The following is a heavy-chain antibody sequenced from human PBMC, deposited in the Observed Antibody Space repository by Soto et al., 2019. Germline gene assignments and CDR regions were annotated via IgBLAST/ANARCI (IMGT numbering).Heavy chain of an antibody. CDR2: IDPSDSYT. D-gene: IGHD6-19*01. CDR1: GCSFTSYW. Sequence: PGESLKISCKGSGCSFTSYWMSWVRQMHGKGLEWMGRIDPSDSYTNYSPSFQGHVTISADKSISTAYLQWSSVKASDIAMYYCARHQGMSGWSAYYYYGMDVWGQGTTVTVSS. J-gene: IGHJ6*02. V-gene: IGHV5-10-1*01. CDR3: ARHQGMSGWSAYYYYGMDV.